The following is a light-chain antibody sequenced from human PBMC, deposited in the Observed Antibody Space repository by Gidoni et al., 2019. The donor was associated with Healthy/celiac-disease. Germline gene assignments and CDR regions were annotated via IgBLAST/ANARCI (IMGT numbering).Light chain of an antibody. Sequence: EIVMTQSPATLSVSPGERATLSCRASQSVSSNLAWYQQKPGQAPRLLIYGASTRATGIPARFSGSGSWTEFTLTISSLQSADFAVYYCQQYNNWPPLTFGGGTKVEIK. CDR3: QQYNNWPPLT. J-gene: IGKJ4*01. CDR1: QSVSSN. CDR2: GAS. V-gene: IGKV3-15*01.